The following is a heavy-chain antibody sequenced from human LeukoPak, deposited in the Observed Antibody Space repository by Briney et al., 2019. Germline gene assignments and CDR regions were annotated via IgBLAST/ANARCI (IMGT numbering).Heavy chain of an antibody. CDR1: GYTFTSYA. Sequence: GASVKVSCKASGYTFTSYAMHWVRQAPGQRLEWMGWINAGNGNAKYSQKFQGRVTITRDTSASTAYMELSSLRSEDTAVYYCASLTPLGIAAANWYFDLWGRGTLVTVSS. J-gene: IGHJ2*01. D-gene: IGHD6-13*01. V-gene: IGHV1-3*01. CDR2: INAGNGNA. CDR3: ASLTPLGIAAANWYFDL.